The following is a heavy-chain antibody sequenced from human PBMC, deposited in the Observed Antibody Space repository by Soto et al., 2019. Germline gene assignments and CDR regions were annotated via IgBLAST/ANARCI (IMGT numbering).Heavy chain of an antibody. Sequence: SGPTLVNPTQTLTLTCTCSGFSRITSLVVWAWSRHPPVRALEWLALIYWDDGRRYSPSLKTRLNITKDTSKNQVVLTLTNVDPVDTATYYCAHRPAYDISTGYYPFDYWGQGSLVTVSS. J-gene: IGHJ4*02. V-gene: IGHV2-5*02. CDR3: AHRPAYDISTGYYPFDY. CDR1: GFSRITSLVV. CDR2: IYWDDGR. D-gene: IGHD3-9*01.